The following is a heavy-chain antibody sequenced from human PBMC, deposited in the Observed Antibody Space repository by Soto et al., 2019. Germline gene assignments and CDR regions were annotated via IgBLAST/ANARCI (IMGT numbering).Heavy chain of an antibody. J-gene: IGHJ6*02. CDR1: GYTFTGYY. CDR3: ARDRGIAAAGTHYYYGMDV. D-gene: IGHD6-13*01. CDR2: INPNSGGT. Sequence: ASVKVSCKASGYTFTGYYMHWVRQAPGQGLEWMGWINPNSGGTNYAQKFQGWVTMTRDTSISTAYTELSRLRSDDTAVYYCARDRGIAAAGTHYYYGMDVWGQGTTVTVSS. V-gene: IGHV1-2*04.